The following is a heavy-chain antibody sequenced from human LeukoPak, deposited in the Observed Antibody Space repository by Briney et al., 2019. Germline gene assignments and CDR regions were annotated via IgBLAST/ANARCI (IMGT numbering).Heavy chain of an antibody. CDR2: IIPIFGTA. Sequence: SVKVSCXASGGTFSIYAISWVRQAHGQGLEWMGRIIPIFGTANYAQKFQGRVTITTDESTSTAYMELSSLRSEDTAVYYCARDTLIVVVPAATANHWFDPWGQGTLVTVSS. CDR3: ARDTLIVVVPAATANHWFDP. V-gene: IGHV1-69*05. D-gene: IGHD2-2*01. J-gene: IGHJ5*02. CDR1: GGTFSIYA.